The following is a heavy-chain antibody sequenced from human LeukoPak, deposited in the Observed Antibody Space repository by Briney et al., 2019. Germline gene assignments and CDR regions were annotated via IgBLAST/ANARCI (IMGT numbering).Heavy chain of an antibody. CDR2: ISAYNGNT. D-gene: IGHD3-16*02. CDR3: ARGGLMITFGGVIAPEGFDP. V-gene: IGHV1-18*04. CDR1: GYSFTSNY. Sequence: GASVKVSCKASGYSFTSNYIHWVRQAPGQGLEWMGWISAYNGNTNYAQKLQGRVTMTTDTSTGTAYMELRSLRSDDTAVYYCARGGLMITFGGVIAPEGFDPWGQGTLVTVSS. J-gene: IGHJ5*02.